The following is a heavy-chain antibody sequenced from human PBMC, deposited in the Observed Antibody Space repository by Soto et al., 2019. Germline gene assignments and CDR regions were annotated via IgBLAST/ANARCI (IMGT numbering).Heavy chain of an antibody. Sequence: EVQLLESGGDLVQPGGSLRLSCAASGFAFANYAMTWVRQAPGKGLEWVSTIGGGGGSTYYADPVKGRFTISRDNSKNTVYLQMNSLRAEDTAVYCCAKERLGRGADYWGQGTLVTVSS. D-gene: IGHD1-1*01. CDR3: AKERLGRGADY. CDR1: GFAFANYA. V-gene: IGHV3-23*01. J-gene: IGHJ4*02. CDR2: IGGGGGST.